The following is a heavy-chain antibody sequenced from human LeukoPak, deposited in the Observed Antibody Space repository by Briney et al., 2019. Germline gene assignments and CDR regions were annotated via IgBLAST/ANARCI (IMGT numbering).Heavy chain of an antibody. V-gene: IGHV4-34*01. Sequence: SKTLSLTCAVYGGSFSGYYWSWIRQPPGKGLEWIGEINHSGSTNYNPSLKSRLTISVDTSKNQFSLKLSSVTAADTAVYYCAREGYDILTGYYTDYWGQGTLVTVSS. D-gene: IGHD3-9*01. CDR3: AREGYDILTGYYTDY. CDR1: GGSFSGYY. J-gene: IGHJ4*02. CDR2: INHSGST.